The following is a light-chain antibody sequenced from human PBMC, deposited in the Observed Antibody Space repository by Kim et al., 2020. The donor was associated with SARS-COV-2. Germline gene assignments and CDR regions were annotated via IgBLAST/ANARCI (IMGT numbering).Light chain of an antibody. CDR3: QQYYTTPTWT. Sequence: DIVMTQSPDSLAVSLGERATINCKSSQSVLYHSNSKNYLAWYQQRPGQPPNLLIYWASTRASGVPDRFSGSGSGTDFTLTISSLQAEDVAVYYCQQYYTTPTWTFGQGTKVDIK. CDR1: QSVLYHSNSKNY. J-gene: IGKJ1*01. V-gene: IGKV4-1*01. CDR2: WAS.